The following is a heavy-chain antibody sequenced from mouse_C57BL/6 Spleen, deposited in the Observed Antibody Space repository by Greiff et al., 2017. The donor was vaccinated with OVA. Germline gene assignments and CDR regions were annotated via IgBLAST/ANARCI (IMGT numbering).Heavy chain of an antibody. CDR3: ARGNGSSSNYYAMDY. V-gene: IGHV1-39*01. D-gene: IGHD1-1*01. CDR2: INPNYGTT. J-gene: IGHJ4*01. CDR1: GYSFTDYY. Sequence: EVQLQQPGPELVKPGASVKISCKASGYSFTDYYMNWVKQSPGQSLEWIGVINPNYGTTSYNQKFKGKATLTVDQSSSTAYMQLNSLTSEDSAVYYCARGNGSSSNYYAMDYWGQGTSVTVSS.